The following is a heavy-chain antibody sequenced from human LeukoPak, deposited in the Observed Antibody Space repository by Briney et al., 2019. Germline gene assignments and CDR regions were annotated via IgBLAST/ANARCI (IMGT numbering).Heavy chain of an antibody. D-gene: IGHD6-13*01. J-gene: IGHJ4*02. CDR2: INPSGGST. Sequence: ASVKVSCKASGYTFTSYYMHWVRQAPGQGLEWMGIINPSGGSTSYAQKFQGRVTMTRDTSTSTVYMELSSLRSEDTAVYFCAKQSAGSAAWYSLHYDFWGQGTPVTVSS. CDR1: GYTFTSYY. V-gene: IGHV1-46*01. CDR3: AKQSAGSAAWYSLHYDF.